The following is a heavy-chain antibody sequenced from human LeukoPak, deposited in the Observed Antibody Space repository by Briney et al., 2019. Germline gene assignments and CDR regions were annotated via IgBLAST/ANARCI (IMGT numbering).Heavy chain of an antibody. CDR3: ARDYYDNSGDEY. CDR2: NNVGNGNT. D-gene: IGHD3-22*01. J-gene: IGHJ4*02. CDR1: GYTFTHYA. V-gene: IGHV1-3*01. Sequence: ASVKVSCKASGYTFTHYAMHWVRQAPGQRLEWMGWNNVGNGNTKYSQKFQGRVTITRDTSASTAYMELNSLRSEDTAVYYCARDYYDNSGDEYWGQGTLVTVSS.